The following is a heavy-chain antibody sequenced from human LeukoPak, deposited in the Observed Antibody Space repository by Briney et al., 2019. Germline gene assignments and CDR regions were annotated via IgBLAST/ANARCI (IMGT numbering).Heavy chain of an antibody. Sequence: SQTLSLTCTVSGGSISTYYWSWVRQPPGKGLEWIGYVYDSGATNYNPSLKSRLTISVDTSKNQFSLKLRSVTAADTAVYYCARGYTAMSRNYYYGMDVWGQGTTVTVSS. D-gene: IGHD5-18*01. CDR2: VYDSGAT. V-gene: IGHV4-59*01. CDR3: ARGYTAMSRNYYYGMDV. CDR1: GGSISTYY. J-gene: IGHJ6*02.